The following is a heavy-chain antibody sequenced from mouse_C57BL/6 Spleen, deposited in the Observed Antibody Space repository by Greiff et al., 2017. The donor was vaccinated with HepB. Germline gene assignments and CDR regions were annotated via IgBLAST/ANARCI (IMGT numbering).Heavy chain of an antibody. CDR2: INYDGSST. CDR3: ARDSDYYGSHYFDY. CDR1: GFTFSDYY. V-gene: IGHV5-16*01. Sequence: DVKLVESEGGLVQPGSSMKLSCTASGFTFSDYYMAWVRQVPEKGLEWVANINYDGSSTYYLDSLKSRFIISRDNAKNILYLQMSSLKSEDTATYYCARDSDYYGSHYFDYWGQGTTLTVSS. D-gene: IGHD1-1*01. J-gene: IGHJ2*01.